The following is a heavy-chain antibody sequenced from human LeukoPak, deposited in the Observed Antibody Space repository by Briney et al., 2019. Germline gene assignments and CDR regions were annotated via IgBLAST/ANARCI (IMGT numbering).Heavy chain of an antibody. CDR1: GFIFSSYE. J-gene: IGHJ4*02. V-gene: IGHV3-48*03. CDR3: VSPPYYFDSGNYSGGY. CDR2: ISSNGYTK. Sequence: QPGGSLRLSCVASGFIFSSYEINWVRQAPGKGLEWVSYISSNGYTKNYADSVKGRFTVSRDNAKNSLYLQMNSLRAEDTAIYYCVSPPYYFDSGNYSGGYWGQGTLVTVSS. D-gene: IGHD3-22*01.